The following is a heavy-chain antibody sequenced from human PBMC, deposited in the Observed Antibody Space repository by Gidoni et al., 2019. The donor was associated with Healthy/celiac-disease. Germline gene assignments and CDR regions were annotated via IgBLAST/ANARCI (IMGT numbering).Heavy chain of an antibody. CDR3: ARVTDKYYDSSGYTSNLGY. J-gene: IGHJ4*02. V-gene: IGHV3-30*07. D-gene: IGHD3-22*01. Sequence: SVKGRFTISRDNSKNTLYLQMNSLRAEDTAVYYCARVTDKYYDSSGYTSNLGYWGQETLVTVSS.